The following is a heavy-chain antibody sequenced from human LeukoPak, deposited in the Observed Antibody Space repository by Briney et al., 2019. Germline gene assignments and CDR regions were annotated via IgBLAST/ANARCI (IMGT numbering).Heavy chain of an antibody. CDR2: INSDGSST. CDR3: ARTKTYYYGSGSYYNTQPFDY. D-gene: IGHD3-10*01. Sequence: GGSLRLSCAASGFTFDDYAMHWVRQAPGKGLVWVSRINSDGSSTSYADSVKGRFTISRDNAKNTLYLQMNSLRAEDTAVYYCARTKTYYYGSGSYYNTQPFDYWGQGTLVTVSS. V-gene: IGHV3-74*01. J-gene: IGHJ4*02. CDR1: GFTFDDYA.